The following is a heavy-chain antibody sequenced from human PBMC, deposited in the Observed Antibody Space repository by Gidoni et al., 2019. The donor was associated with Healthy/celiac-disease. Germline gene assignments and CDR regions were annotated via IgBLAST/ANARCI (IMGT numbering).Heavy chain of an antibody. V-gene: IGHV3-23*01. CDR1: GFTFSSYA. CDR3: AKFPRGKWELPLDAFDI. CDR2: ISGSGGST. Sequence: EVQLLESGGGLVPPGGSLSLSCAASGFTFSSYAMSWVRQAPGKGLEWVSAISGSGGSTYYADSVKGRFTISRDNSKNTLYLQMNSLRAEDTAVYYCAKFPRGKWELPLDAFDIWGQGTMVTVSS. J-gene: IGHJ3*02. D-gene: IGHD1-26*01.